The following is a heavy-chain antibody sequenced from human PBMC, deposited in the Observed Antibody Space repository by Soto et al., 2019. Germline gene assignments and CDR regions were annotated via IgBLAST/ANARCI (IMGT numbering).Heavy chain of an antibody. CDR3: AAGPGGVWLSFDS. Sequence: QVQLQESGPGLVKPSQTLSLSCTVSGGPISSDSYYWTWIRQHPGKGLEWIGYVYYSGNTYYNPSLKSRLTISLDTSKKHFSLKLTSVTAADTAVYFCAAGPGGVWLSFDSSGQGILVTVSS. J-gene: IGHJ4*02. D-gene: IGHD3-22*01. CDR2: VYYSGNT. V-gene: IGHV4-31*03. CDR1: GGPISSDSYY.